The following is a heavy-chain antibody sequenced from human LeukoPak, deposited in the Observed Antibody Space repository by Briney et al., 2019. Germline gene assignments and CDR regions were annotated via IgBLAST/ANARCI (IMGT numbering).Heavy chain of an antibody. J-gene: IGHJ4*02. CDR2: ISPSGDIT. D-gene: IGHD3-10*01. Sequence: PGGSLRLSCAASGFTFSNHGMNWVRQAPGKGLEWVSGISPSGDITYYADSVKGRFTISRDNSKNMLYLEVISLTAEDTAVYYCAKDDAWLRFGEWSQGTLVTVSS. V-gene: IGHV3-23*01. CDR3: AKDDAWLRFGE. CDR1: GFTFSNHG.